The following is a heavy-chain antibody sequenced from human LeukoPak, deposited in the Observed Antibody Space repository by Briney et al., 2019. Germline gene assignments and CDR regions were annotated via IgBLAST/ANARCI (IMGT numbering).Heavy chain of an antibody. CDR2: ISWNSGSI. D-gene: IGHD2-21*02. Sequence: PGGSLRLFCAASGFTFDDYAMHWVRQAPGKGLEWVSGISWNSGSIGYADSVKGRFTISRDNAKNSLYLQMNSLRAEDMALYYCAKGYCGGDCYPVGDAFDIWGQGTMVTVSS. CDR3: AKGYCGGDCYPVGDAFDI. CDR1: GFTFDDYA. J-gene: IGHJ3*02. V-gene: IGHV3-9*03.